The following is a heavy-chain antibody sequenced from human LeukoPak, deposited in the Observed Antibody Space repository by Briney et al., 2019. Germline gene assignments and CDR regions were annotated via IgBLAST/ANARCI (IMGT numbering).Heavy chain of an antibody. Sequence: GESLKISCKGSGYSFTSYWISWVRQMPGKGLEWMGKIDPSDSYTNYSPSFQGHVTISADKSISTAYLQWSSLKASDTAMYYCARPYYYDSSGQMFFDAFDIWGQGTMVTVSS. D-gene: IGHD3-22*01. CDR3: ARPYYYDSSGQMFFDAFDI. V-gene: IGHV5-10-1*01. CDR1: GYSFTSYW. CDR2: IDPSDSYT. J-gene: IGHJ3*02.